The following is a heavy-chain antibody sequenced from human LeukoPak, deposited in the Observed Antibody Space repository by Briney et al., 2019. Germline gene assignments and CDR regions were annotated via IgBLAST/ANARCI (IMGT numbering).Heavy chain of an antibody. CDR3: AKSFGGSYYYGMDV. Sequence: GGSLRLSCAASGFTFSSYAMSWVRQAPGKGLEWVSGISGSGGSTYYADSVKGRFTISRDNSKNTLYLQMNSLRAEDTAVYYCAKSFGGSYYYGMDVWGQGTTVTVSS. CDR2: ISGSGGST. D-gene: IGHD1-26*01. V-gene: IGHV3-23*01. J-gene: IGHJ6*02. CDR1: GFTFSSYA.